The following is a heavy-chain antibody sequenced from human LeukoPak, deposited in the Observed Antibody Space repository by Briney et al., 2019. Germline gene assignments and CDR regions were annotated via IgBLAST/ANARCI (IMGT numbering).Heavy chain of an antibody. CDR1: GYTFTSYY. CDR3: AREGDYYDSSGYYGPFDY. J-gene: IGHJ4*02. Sequence: ASVKVSCRASGYTFTSYYMHWVRQDPGQGLEWMGRIIPILGIANYAQKFQGRVTITADKSTSTAYMELSSLRSEDTAVYYCAREGDYYDSSGYYGPFDYWGQGTLVTVSS. D-gene: IGHD3-22*01. V-gene: IGHV1-69*04. CDR2: IIPILGIA.